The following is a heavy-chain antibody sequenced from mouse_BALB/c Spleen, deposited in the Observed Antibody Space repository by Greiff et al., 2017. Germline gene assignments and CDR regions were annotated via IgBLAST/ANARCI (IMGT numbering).Heavy chain of an antibody. CDR2: ISYSGST. CDR1: GDSITSCY. Sequence: VQLKQSGPSLVKPSQTLSLTCSVTGDSITSCYWNWIRKFPGNKLEYMGYISYSGSTYYNPSLKSRISITRDTSKNQYYLQLNSVTTEDTATYYCARLGNWGFFDYWGQGTTLTVSS. D-gene: IGHD4-1*01. CDR3: ARLGNWGFFDY. J-gene: IGHJ2*01. V-gene: IGHV3-8*02.